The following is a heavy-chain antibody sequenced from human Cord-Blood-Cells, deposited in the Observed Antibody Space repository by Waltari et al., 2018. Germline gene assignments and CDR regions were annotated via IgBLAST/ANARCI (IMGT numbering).Heavy chain of an antibody. CDR3: ARDNAVATIGRRIRLGAFDI. CDR1: GGTFSSYA. CDR2: IIPIFGTA. V-gene: IGHV1-69*01. Sequence: QVQLVQSGAEVKKPGSSVKVSCKASGGTFSSYAISWVRQAPGHGLEWMGGIIPIFGTANYAQKFQGRVTITADESTSTAYMELSSLRSEDTAVYYCARDNAVATIGRRIRLGAFDIWGQGTMVTVSS. D-gene: IGHD5-12*01. J-gene: IGHJ3*02.